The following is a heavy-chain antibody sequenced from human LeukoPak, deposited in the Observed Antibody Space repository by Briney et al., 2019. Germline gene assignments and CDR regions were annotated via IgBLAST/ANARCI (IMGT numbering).Heavy chain of an antibody. CDR3: ARGVCTSTSCYAGDYGLDV. V-gene: IGHV4-59*08. D-gene: IGHD2-2*01. Sequence: SETLSLTCTVSGGSISSYYWSWIRQPPGKGLEWIGYIYYSASTRYNPSLKSRVTISIDTSKYQFSLKLSSVTAADTAVYYCARGVCTSTSCYAGDYGLDVWGQGTTVTVS. J-gene: IGHJ6*02. CDR1: GGSISSYY. CDR2: IYYSAST.